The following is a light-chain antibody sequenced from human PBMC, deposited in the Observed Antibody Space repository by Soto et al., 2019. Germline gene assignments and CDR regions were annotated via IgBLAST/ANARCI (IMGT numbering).Light chain of an antibody. Sequence: MLMTQSPATLSVSPGERATLSCRASQDVSSKLAWYQQKPGLPPRLVIYDASTRATGIPARFSGRGSGTEFTLTISSLQSVDFAVYYCQQYDNWPQTFGQGTKVDI. CDR2: DAS. J-gene: IGKJ1*01. CDR1: QDVSSK. V-gene: IGKV3-15*01. CDR3: QQYDNWPQT.